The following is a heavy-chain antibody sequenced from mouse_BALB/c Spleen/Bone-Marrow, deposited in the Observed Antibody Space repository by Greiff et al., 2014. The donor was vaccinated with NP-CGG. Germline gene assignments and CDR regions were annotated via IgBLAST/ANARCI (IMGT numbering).Heavy chain of an antibody. CDR2: ILPGSGST. J-gene: IGHJ2*01. CDR3: AREDYYGSSYFDY. V-gene: IGHV1-9*01. CDR1: GYTFSSYW. Sequence: VQLQQSGAELMKPGASVKISWKATGYTFSSYWIEWVKQRPGHGLEWIGEILPGSGSTIYNEKFKGKATFTADTSSNTAYMQLSSLTSEDSAVYYCAREDYYGSSYFDYWGQGTTLTVSS. D-gene: IGHD1-1*01.